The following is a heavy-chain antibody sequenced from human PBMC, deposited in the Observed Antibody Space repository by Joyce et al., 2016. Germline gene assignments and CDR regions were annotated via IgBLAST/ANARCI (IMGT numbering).Heavy chain of an antibody. CDR2: VQPESGST. CDR3: ARDYRSQWLAVWFFDY. CDR1: GLSFSDSY. J-gene: IGHJ4*02. Sequence: QAQLVQSGAEVKEPGASVKVYCQASGLSFSDSYIHWVRQPPGQGREGVVWVQPESGSTIYGLTFQCRVTMTRDTSISTVYLDVIRVRSDDTAVYYWARDYRSQWLAVWFFDYWGQGTLVTVSS. V-gene: IGHV1-2*02. D-gene: IGHD6-19*01.